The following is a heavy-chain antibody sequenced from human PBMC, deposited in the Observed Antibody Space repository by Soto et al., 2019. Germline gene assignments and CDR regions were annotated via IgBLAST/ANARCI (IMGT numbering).Heavy chain of an antibody. D-gene: IGHD2-2*01. V-gene: IGHV3-23*01. J-gene: IGHJ3*02. Sequence: TGGSLRLSCAASGFTFSSYAMSWVRQAPGKGLEWVSAISGSGGSTYYADSVKGRFTISRDNSKNTLYLQMNSLRAEDTAVYYWAKDPIVLVPAANDAFDIWGQGTMVTVSS. CDR3: AKDPIVLVPAANDAFDI. CDR2: ISGSGGST. CDR1: GFTFSSYA.